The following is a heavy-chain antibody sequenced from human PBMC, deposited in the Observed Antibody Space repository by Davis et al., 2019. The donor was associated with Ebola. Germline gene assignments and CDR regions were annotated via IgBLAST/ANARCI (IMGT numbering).Heavy chain of an antibody. J-gene: IGHJ6*02. CDR1: GYTFTGYY. CDR2: INPNSGGT. V-gene: IGHV1-2*02. Sequence: ASVKVSCKASGYTFTGYYMHWVRQAPGQGLEWMGWINPNSGGTNYAQKFQGRVTMTRDTSISTAYMELSSLRSEDTAVYYCATCGYSYGEAGDYYYGMDVWGQGTTVTVSS. D-gene: IGHD5-18*01. CDR3: ATCGYSYGEAGDYYYGMDV.